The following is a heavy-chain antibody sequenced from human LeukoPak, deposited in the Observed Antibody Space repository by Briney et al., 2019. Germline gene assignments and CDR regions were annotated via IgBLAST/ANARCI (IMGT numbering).Heavy chain of an antibody. CDR1: GGSISTSNYY. D-gene: IGHD6-6*01. V-gene: IGHV4-39*07. Sequence: PSETLSLTCTVSGGSISTSNYYWGWIRQPPGKGLEWIGSIYYSGSTYYNPSLKSRVTISVDTSKNQFSLKLSSVTAAVTAVYYCARDPIAARPAYYFDYWGQGTLVTVSS. J-gene: IGHJ4*02. CDR3: ARDPIAARPAYYFDY. CDR2: IYYSGST.